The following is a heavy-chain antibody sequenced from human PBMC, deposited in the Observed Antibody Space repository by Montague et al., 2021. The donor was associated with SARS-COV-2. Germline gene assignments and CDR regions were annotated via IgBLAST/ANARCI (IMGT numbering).Heavy chain of an antibody. Sequence: SLRLSCAASGFTFSSYAMHWVRQAPGKGLEWMAVISYDGSNKYYADSVKGRFTISRDNSKNTLYLQMNSLRAEDTAVYYCARAAQKQYVLLWFGELLHDAFDIWGQGTMVAVSS. J-gene: IGHJ3*02. CDR2: ISYDGSNK. V-gene: IGHV3-30-3*01. CDR3: ARAAQKQYVLLWFGELLHDAFDI. D-gene: IGHD3-10*01. CDR1: GFTFSSYA.